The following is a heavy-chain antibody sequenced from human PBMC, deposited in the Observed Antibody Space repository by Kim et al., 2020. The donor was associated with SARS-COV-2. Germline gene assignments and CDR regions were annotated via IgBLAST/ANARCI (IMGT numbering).Heavy chain of an antibody. J-gene: IGHJ4*02. D-gene: IGHD3-3*01. V-gene: IGHV3-23*01. CDR1: GFTFSSYA. CDR2: ISGSGGST. CDR3: AKLPSVFGVVTYFDY. Sequence: GGSLRLSCAASGFTFSSYAMSWVRQAPGKGLEWASAISGSGGSTYYADSVKGRFTISRDNSKNTLYLQMNSLRAEDTAVYYCAKLPSVFGVVTYFDYWGQGTLVTVSS.